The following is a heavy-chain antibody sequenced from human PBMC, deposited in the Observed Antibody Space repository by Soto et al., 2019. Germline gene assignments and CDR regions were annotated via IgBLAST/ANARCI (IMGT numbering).Heavy chain of an antibody. J-gene: IGHJ4*02. CDR3: ATDLGGYCSGGSCYGSPNDY. Sequence: ASVKVSCKVSGYTLTELSMHWVRQAPGKGLEWMGGFDPEDGETIYAQKFQGRVTMTEDTSTDTAYMELSSLRSEDTAVYYCATDLGGYCSGGSCYGSPNDYWGQGTLVTVSS. CDR2: FDPEDGET. V-gene: IGHV1-24*01. D-gene: IGHD2-15*01. CDR1: GYTLTELS.